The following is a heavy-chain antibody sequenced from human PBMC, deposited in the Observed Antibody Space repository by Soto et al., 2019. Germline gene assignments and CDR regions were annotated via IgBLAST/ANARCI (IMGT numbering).Heavy chain of an antibody. D-gene: IGHD3-22*01. Sequence: ASVKVSCKASGYTFTSYAMHWVRQAPGQRLEWMGWINAGNGNTKYSQKFQGRVTITRDTSASTAYMELSSLRSEDTAVYYCARVKDDSSGYTGWDDDDYYYGMDVWGQGTTVTVSS. J-gene: IGHJ6*02. CDR1: GYTFTSYA. CDR3: ARVKDDSSGYTGWDDDDYYYGMDV. CDR2: INAGNGNT. V-gene: IGHV1-3*01.